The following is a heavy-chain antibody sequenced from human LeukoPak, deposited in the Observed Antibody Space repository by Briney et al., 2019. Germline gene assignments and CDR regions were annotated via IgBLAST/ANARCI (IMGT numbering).Heavy chain of an antibody. D-gene: IGHD6-13*01. CDR3: ARDYALRPHPGIAAANCDY. CDR1: GYTFTTYV. J-gene: IGHJ4*02. V-gene: IGHV1-18*01. CDR2: ISVDNGNT. Sequence: ASVKVSCKASGYTFTTYVISWVRQAPGQGPEWMGGISVDNGNTNYAQKVLGRVTMTTDTSTSTAYMELRSLRSDDTAVYYCARDYALRPHPGIAAANCDYWGQGTLVTVSS.